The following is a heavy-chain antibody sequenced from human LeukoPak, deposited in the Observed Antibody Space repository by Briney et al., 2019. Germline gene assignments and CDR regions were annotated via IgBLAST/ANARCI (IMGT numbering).Heavy chain of an antibody. CDR1: GYSFTKYP. D-gene: IGHD3-10*01. CDR2: INTGNGYT. J-gene: IGHJ4*02. Sequence: ASVTVSCTTSGYSFTKYPLHWVRQAPGQRLEWMGWINTGNGYTKYSQKFQARITMTRDTSASTGYMELTSLRSEDTAVYYCAAWAGTPVGDYSGPLDYWGQGTLVTVSS. V-gene: IGHV1-3*04. CDR3: AAWAGTPVGDYSGPLDY.